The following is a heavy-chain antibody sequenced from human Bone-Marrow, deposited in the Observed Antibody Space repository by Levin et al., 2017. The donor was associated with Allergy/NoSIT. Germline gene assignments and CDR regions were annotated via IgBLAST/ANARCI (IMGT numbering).Heavy chain of an antibody. J-gene: IGHJ6*02. D-gene: IGHD3-22*01. CDR2: ISSSSSYI. CDR3: ARVYDSSGYSLYGMDV. CDR1: GFTFSSYS. Sequence: GGSLRLSCAASGFTFSSYSMNWVRQAPGKGLEWVSSISSSSSYIYYADSVKGRFTISRDNAKNLLYLQMNSLRAEDTAVYYCARVYDSSGYSLYGMDVWGQGTTVTVSS. V-gene: IGHV3-21*01.